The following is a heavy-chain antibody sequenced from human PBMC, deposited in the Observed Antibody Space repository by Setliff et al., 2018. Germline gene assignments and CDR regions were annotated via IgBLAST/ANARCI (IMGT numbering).Heavy chain of an antibody. Sequence: PSETLSLTCAVYGDSFSDYYWSWIRQPPGKGLEWIEEINHRGSTNYSPSLRSRVTMSVATFENHFSLKLNSLTAADTAVYYCARVTNWGLDLRFDPWGQGILVTVSS. D-gene: IGHD7-27*01. V-gene: IGHV4-34*01. CDR2: INHRGST. CDR3: ARVTNWGLDLRFDP. J-gene: IGHJ5*02. CDR1: GDSFSDYY.